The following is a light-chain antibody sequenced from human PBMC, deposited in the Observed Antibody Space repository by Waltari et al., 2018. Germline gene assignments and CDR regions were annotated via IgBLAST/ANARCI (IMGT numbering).Light chain of an antibody. CDR1: SLRTSY. CDR2: GKE. V-gene: IGLV3-19*01. J-gene: IGLJ3*02. CDR3: HSRKGSDNQVV. Sequence: SELTQGPDVSVALGQTVKITCQGDSLRTSYPSWYQVKPGQAPVLVLFGKEKRPSGIPDRISGYSSGTTSSLTITGAQAEDEAAYYCHSRKGSDNQVVFGGGTKLTVL.